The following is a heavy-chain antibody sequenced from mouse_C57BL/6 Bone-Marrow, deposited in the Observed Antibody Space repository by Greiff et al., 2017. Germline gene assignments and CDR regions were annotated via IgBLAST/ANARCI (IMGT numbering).Heavy chain of an antibody. CDR3: ARSYPFAY. CDR1: GYTFTSSW. V-gene: IGHV1-50*01. CDR2: IDPSDSYT. J-gene: IGHJ3*01. Sequence: QVQLQQPVAELVKPGASVKLSCKASGYTFTSSWMQWVKQRPGQGLEWIGEIDPSDSYTTYNQKFKGKATVTVDTSSSTAYMPLSSLTSEDSAVYDCARSYPFAYWGQGTLVTVSA.